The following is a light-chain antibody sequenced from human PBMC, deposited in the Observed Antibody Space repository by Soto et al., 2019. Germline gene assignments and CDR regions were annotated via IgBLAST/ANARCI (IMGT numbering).Light chain of an antibody. Sequence: QSALTQPRSVSGSPGQSGTISCTGTSSDVGGYNYVSWYQQHPGKAPKLMIYDVNKRPSGVPDRFSGSKSGNTASQTISGLQTEDEADYYCCSYAGSYTWVFGGGTKLTVL. CDR3: CSYAGSYTWV. J-gene: IGLJ3*02. CDR1: SSDVGGYNY. V-gene: IGLV2-11*01. CDR2: DVN.